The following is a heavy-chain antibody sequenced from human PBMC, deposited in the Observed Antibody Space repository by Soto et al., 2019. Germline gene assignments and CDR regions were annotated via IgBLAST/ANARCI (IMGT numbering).Heavy chain of an antibody. CDR3: ARATRYFGSFDS. J-gene: IGHJ4*02. V-gene: IGHV3-53*01. D-gene: IGHD2-2*01. Sequence: EVQLVESGGGLIQPGGSLRLSCVASGFSVTSNYMTWVRQAPGKGLEWVSILYTGSSTYYSDSVKGRSTISRDTPKNTVFLQLNSLRAEDTAIYYCARATRYFGSFDSWGQGTLVSVAS. CDR1: GFSVTSNY. CDR2: LYTGSST.